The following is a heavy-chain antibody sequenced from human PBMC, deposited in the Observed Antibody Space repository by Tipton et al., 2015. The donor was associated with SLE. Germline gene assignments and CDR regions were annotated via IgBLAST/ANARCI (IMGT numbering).Heavy chain of an antibody. CDR2: IYYSGGP. CDR1: GGSITTSSYY. V-gene: IGHV4-39*07. D-gene: IGHD6-19*01. J-gene: IGHJ4*02. Sequence: TLSLTCTVSGGSITTSSYYWVWIRQPPGKGLEWVGNIYYSGGPFYSPSLKSRVTLSIDRSKNQFSLTVNSVTAADTAVYYCVAYTSGWFRSYWGQGTLVTVSS. CDR3: VAYTSGWFRSY.